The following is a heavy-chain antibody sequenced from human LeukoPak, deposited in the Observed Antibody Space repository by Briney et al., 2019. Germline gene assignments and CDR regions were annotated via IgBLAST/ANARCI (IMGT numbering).Heavy chain of an antibody. CDR1: GFTFSNYG. V-gene: IGHV3-33*06. J-gene: IGHJ6*02. CDR2: IWYDGSNK. CDR3: AKGSSGRSPNYYYYGMDV. Sequence: GGSLRLSCAASGFTFSNYGMYWVRQAPGKGLEWVAAIWYDGSNKYYADSVKGRFTISRDNSKNTLYLQMNSLRAEDTAVYNCAKGSSGRSPNYYYYGMDVWGQGTTVTVSS. D-gene: IGHD3-3*01.